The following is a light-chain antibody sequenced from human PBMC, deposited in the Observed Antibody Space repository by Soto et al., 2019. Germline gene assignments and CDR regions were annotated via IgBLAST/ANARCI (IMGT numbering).Light chain of an antibody. CDR2: GAS. Sequence: DIVLTQSPGTLSLSPWERATLSCRASQSVSSSYLAWYQQKPGQAPRLLIYGASSRATGIPDRFSGSGSGTDFTLTISRLEPEDFAVYYCQQYGSSLITFGQGTRLEI. V-gene: IGKV3-20*01. CDR3: QQYGSSLIT. J-gene: IGKJ5*01. CDR1: QSVSSSY.